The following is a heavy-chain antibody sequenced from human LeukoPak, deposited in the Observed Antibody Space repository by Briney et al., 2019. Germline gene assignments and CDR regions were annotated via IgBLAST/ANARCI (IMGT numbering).Heavy chain of an antibody. CDR2: IWYDGSNK. D-gene: IGHD3-3*01. CDR3: ARDGNDFWSGYYLQS. J-gene: IGHJ4*02. CDR1: GFTFSSYG. V-gene: IGHV3-33*01. Sequence: PGGSLRLSCAAFGFTFSSYGMHWVRQAPGKGLEWVAVIWYDGSNKYYADSVKGRFTISRDNSKNTLYLQMNSLRAEDTAVYYCARDGNDFWSGYYLQSWGQGTLVTVSS.